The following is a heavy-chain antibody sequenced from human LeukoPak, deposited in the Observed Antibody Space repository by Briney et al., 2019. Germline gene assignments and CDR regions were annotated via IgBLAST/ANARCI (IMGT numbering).Heavy chain of an antibody. D-gene: IGHD6-19*01. J-gene: IGHJ4*02. CDR1: GFTFSSYA. V-gene: IGHV3-23*01. CDR2: ISGSGGST. CDR3: AKEDSSGWTYFDY. Sequence: PGASLRLSCAASGFTFSSYAMIWVRQAPGKGLEWVSAISGSGGSTYYADSVKGRFTISRDNSKNTLYLQMHSLRAEDTDVYYCAKEDSSGWTYFDYWGQGTLVTVSS.